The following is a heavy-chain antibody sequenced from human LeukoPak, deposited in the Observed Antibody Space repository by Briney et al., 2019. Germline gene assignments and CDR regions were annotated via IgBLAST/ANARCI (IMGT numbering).Heavy chain of an antibody. CDR2: IYTSGST. V-gene: IGHV4-61*02. CDR1: GGSICSGSYY. Sequence: SQTLSLTCTVSGGSICSGSYYWSWIRQPAGEGLEWIGRIYTSGSTNYNTSLKSRVTISVDTSKNQFSLKLTSVTAADTAVYYCARVTTGGYYNCWGQGTLVTVSS. J-gene: IGHJ4*02. CDR3: ARVTTGGYYNC. D-gene: IGHD3-22*01.